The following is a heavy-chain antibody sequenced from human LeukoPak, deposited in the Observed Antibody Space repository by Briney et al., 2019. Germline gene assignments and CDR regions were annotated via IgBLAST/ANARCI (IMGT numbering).Heavy chain of an antibody. D-gene: IGHD3-22*01. V-gene: IGHV4-59*01. CDR2: MSYRGTT. CDR1: GGSTSSYC. CDR3: ARLRDSSGYSYYYYYMDV. Sequence: SETLSLTCTVSGGSTSSYCWIWIRQPPGKGLEWIAYMSYRGTTSYNPSLKSRVTMSVDTSKNQFSLKLSSVTAADTAVYYCARLRDSSGYSYYYYYMDVWGKGTTVTVSS. J-gene: IGHJ6*03.